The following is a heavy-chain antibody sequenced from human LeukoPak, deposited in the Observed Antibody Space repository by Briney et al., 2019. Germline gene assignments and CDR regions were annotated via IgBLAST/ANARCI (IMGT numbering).Heavy chain of an antibody. CDR1: GFTFSDYY. CDR2: ISSSGSTI. J-gene: IGHJ4*02. V-gene: IGHV3-11*04. D-gene: IGHD6-19*01. CDR3: AKGSSGWPSHTPPFDY. Sequence: GGSLRLSCAASGFTFSDYYMSWIRQAPGKGLEWVSYISSSGSTIYYADSVKGRFTISRDNSKNTLYLQMNSLRAEDTAVYYCAKGSSGWPSHTPPFDYWGQGTLVTVSS.